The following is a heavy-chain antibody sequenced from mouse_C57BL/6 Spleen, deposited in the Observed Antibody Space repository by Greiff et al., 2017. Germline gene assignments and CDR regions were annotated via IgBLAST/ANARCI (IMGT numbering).Heavy chain of an antibody. Sequence: VQLQQSGPELVKPGASVKIPCKASGYTFTDYNMDWVKQSHGKSLEWIGDINPNNGGTIYNQKFKGKATLTVDKSSSTAYMELRSLTSEDTAVYYCAREEAMGDGGFDYWGQGTTLTVSS. D-gene: IGHD1-1*02. CDR3: AREEAMGDGGFDY. CDR1: GYTFTDYN. J-gene: IGHJ2*01. CDR2: INPNNGGT. V-gene: IGHV1-18*01.